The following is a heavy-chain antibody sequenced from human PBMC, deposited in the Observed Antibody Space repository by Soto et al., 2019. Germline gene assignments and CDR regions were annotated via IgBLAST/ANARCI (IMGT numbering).Heavy chain of an antibody. D-gene: IGHD5-18*01. CDR2: IYWGDDK. Sequence: QITLKESGPTLVKPTQTLTLTCTFSGFSLTTSGVGVAWIRQPPGKALEWLALIYWGDDKRYSPSLKNRLTITKDASKNQVVLTMTNMDPVDTATYYCAHRVATAKSFDLWGRGTLVTVSS. CDR1: GFSLTTSGVG. J-gene: IGHJ2*01. CDR3: AHRVATAKSFDL. V-gene: IGHV2-5*02.